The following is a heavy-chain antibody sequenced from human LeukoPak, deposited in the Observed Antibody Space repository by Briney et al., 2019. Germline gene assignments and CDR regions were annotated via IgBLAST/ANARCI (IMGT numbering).Heavy chain of an antibody. CDR3: ARGRYCSADICSGGDAFDI. V-gene: IGHV4-4*07. D-gene: IGHD2-15*01. J-gene: IGHJ3*02. CDR1: GGSINSYY. Sequence: SETLSLTCTVSGGSINSYYWSWIRQPAGKGLEWIGGIYTRGSTNYNPSLKSLATMSVDTSKNQFSLKLSSVTAADTAVYYCARGRYCSADICSGGDAFDIWGQGTMVSVSS. CDR2: IYTRGST.